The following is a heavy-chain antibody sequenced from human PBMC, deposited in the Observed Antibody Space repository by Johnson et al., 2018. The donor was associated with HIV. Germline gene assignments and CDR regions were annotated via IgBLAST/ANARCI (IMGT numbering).Heavy chain of an antibody. V-gene: IGHV3-23*04. CDR3: TTEVMQWEHQVGWTRAFDI. CDR2: ISGSGGSR. CDR1: GFTFSSYA. J-gene: IGHJ3*02. Sequence: VQLVESGGSLVQPGRSLRLSCAASGFTFSSYAMNWVRQAPGKGLEWVSAISGSGGSRYYADSVKGRFTISRDNSKNTLNLQMNSLKSEDTAVYYCTTEVMQWEHQVGWTRAFDIWGQGTMVTVSS. D-gene: IGHD1-26*01.